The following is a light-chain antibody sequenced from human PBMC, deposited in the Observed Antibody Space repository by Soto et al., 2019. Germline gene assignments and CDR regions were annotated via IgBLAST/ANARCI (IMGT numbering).Light chain of an antibody. CDR1: QSVGDNY. CDR2: GAS. Sequence: EIVLTQSPGALSLSPGERATLSCRASQSVGDNYLAWYQQKPGQAPRLLIYGASTRATGIPDRFSGSWSGTDFTLTISRLEPEYFAVYYCQQYGGSPRVSFGGGTKVEIK. CDR3: QQYGGSPRVS. J-gene: IGKJ4*01. V-gene: IGKV3-20*01.